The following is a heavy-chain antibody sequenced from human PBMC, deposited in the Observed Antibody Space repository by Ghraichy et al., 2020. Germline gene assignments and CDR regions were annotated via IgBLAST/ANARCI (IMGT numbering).Heavy chain of an antibody. CDR1: GTSVRSYF. Sequence: SQTLSLNCTVSGTSVRSYFWSWIRQPPGKGLEWIGDIFYSGSTNYNPSLKSRVTISIDASSNQFSLNLSSVTAADTAVYYCARMGGYKDPLWYWGQGTLVAVSS. CDR3: ARMGGYKDPLWY. D-gene: IGHD3-10*01. V-gene: IGHV4-59*02. J-gene: IGHJ4*02. CDR2: IFYSGST.